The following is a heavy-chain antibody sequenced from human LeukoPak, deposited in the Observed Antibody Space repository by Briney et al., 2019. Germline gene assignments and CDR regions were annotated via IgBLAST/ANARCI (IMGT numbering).Heavy chain of an antibody. CDR3: AREGPVGTDGF. CDR2: RIPILGTT. J-gene: IGHJ1*01. D-gene: IGHD5-24*01. V-gene: IGHV1-69*13. CDR1: GGSFSSYG. Sequence: SVKVSCKASGGSFSSYGISWVRQAPGQGLEWMGGRIPILGTTNLAQKFQGRLTITADESTSTAYMELNGLRVDDTAVYYCAREGPVGTDGFWGQGTLATVSS.